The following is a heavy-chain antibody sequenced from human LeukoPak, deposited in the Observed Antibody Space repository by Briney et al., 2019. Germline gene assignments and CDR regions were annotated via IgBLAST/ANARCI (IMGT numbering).Heavy chain of an antibody. CDR1: GFTFSNFA. CDR2: ISGNGGGT. CDR3: AKDHMSSPVTYGYSFDS. V-gene: IGHV3-23*01. J-gene: IGHJ4*02. Sequence: GGSLRLSCAASGFTFSNFAMTWVRQAPGKGLEWVSDISGNGGGTYYADSVKGRFTISRDNSKNTLYLQMSSLRAEDTAVYYCAKDHMSSPVTYGYSFDSWGQGTLVTVSS. D-gene: IGHD5-18*01.